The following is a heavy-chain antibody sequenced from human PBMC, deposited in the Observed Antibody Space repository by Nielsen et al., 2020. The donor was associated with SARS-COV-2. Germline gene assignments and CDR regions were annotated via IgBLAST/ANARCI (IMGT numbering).Heavy chain of an antibody. Sequence: SVKVSCKASGGTFSSYAISWVRQAPGQGLEWMGGIIPIFGTANYAQKFQGRVTITADESTSTAYMELSSLRSEDTAVYYCARELTSIAAAGTGRMDVWGQGTTVTVSS. CDR3: ARELTSIAAAGTGRMDV. D-gene: IGHD6-13*01. J-gene: IGHJ6*02. CDR2: IIPIFGTA. V-gene: IGHV1-69*13. CDR1: GGTFSSYA.